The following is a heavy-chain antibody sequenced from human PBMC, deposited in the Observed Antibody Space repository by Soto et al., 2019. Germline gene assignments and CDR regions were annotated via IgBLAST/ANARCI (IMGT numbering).Heavy chain of an antibody. D-gene: IGHD3-3*01. V-gene: IGHV4-59*12. Sequence: QVQLQESGPGLVKPSETLSLTCTVSGGSISSYYWSWIRQPPGKGLESIGYIYYSGSTYYIPSPKSRVTISVDTSKNQFSLKLTSVTAADTAVYFCARGGWRQIDYWGQGTLVTVSS. J-gene: IGHJ4*02. CDR1: GGSISSYY. CDR3: ARGGWRQIDY. CDR2: IYYSGST.